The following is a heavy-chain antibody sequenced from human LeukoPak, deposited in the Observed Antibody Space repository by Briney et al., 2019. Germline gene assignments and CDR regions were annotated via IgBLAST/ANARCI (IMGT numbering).Heavy chain of an antibody. CDR2: IIPIFGTA. CDR1: GGTFTSYA. CDR3: AREARYYDILTGYYLFYFDY. J-gene: IGHJ4*02. Sequence: SVKVSCKASGGTFTSYAISWGRHAPGQGLEWMGGIIPIFGTANYAQKFQGRVTIIADESTSTAYLELSSLRSEDTAVYYCAREARYYDILTGYYLFYFDYWGQGTLVTVSS. V-gene: IGHV1-69*13. D-gene: IGHD3-9*01.